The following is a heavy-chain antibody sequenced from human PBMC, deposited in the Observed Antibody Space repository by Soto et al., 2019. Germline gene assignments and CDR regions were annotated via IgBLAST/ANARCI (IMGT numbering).Heavy chain of an antibody. V-gene: IGHV3-7*01. CDR3: ARGGGSGWYLFDY. D-gene: IGHD6-19*01. Sequence: GWSLRPSCAASGFTFSSYWMSWVRQAPGKGLEWVANIKQDGSEKYYVDSVKGRFTISRDNAKNSLYLQMNSLRAEDTAVYYCARGGGSGWYLFDYWGQGTRVTVAS. J-gene: IGHJ4*02. CDR1: GFTFSSYW. CDR2: IKQDGSEK.